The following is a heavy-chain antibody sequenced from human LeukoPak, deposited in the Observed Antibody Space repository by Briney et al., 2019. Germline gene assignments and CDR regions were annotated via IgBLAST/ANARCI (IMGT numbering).Heavy chain of an antibody. CDR1: GYTFTSYG. D-gene: IGHD1-26*01. CDR2: ISAYNGNT. J-gene: IGHJ4*02. V-gene: IGHV1-18*01. Sequence: EASVKVSCKASGYTFTSYGISWVRQAPGQGLEWMGWISAYNGNTNSAQELQGRVTMTTDTSTSTAYMELRSPRSDDTAVYYCARSGYGGNTYYFDYWGQGTLVTVSS. CDR3: ARSGYGGNTYYFDY.